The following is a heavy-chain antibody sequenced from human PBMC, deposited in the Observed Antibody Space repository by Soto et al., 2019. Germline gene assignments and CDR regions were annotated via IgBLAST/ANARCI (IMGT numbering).Heavy chain of an antibody. J-gene: IGHJ6*03. D-gene: IGHD3-3*01. CDR2: TYYRSKWYN. Sequence: TLSLTCVISGDSVSSNSAAWNWIRQSPSRGLEWLGRTYYRSKWYNDYAVSVKSRITINPDTSKNQFSLQLNSVTPEDTAVYYCARGFSYYDFWSGYYPSYYYYYMDVWGKGTTVTVSS. V-gene: IGHV6-1*01. CDR3: ARGFSYYDFWSGYYPSYYYYYMDV. CDR1: GDSVSSNSAA.